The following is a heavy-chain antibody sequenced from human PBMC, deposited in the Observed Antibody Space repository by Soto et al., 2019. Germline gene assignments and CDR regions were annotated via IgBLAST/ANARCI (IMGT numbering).Heavy chain of an antibody. CDR2: ISYDGSNK. CDR1: GFTFSSYA. J-gene: IGHJ6*02. D-gene: IGHD6-25*01. V-gene: IGHV3-30-3*01. Sequence: QVQLVESGGGVVQPGRSLRLSCAASGFTFSSYAMHWVRQAPGKRLEWVAVISYDGSNKYYADSVKGRFTISRDNSKNTLYLQMNSPRAEDTAVYYCARDPAAPPYGMDVWGQGTTVTVSS. CDR3: ARDPAAPPYGMDV.